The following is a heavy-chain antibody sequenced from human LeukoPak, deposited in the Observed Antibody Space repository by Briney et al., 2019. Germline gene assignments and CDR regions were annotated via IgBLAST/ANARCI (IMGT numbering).Heavy chain of an antibody. CDR2: IYYSGTS. V-gene: IGHV4-39*07. J-gene: IGHJ6*03. CDR1: GGSISSTTYY. Sequence: SETLSLTCTVSGGSISSTTYYWGWVRQPPGKGLEWIGSIYYSGTSYYNPSLKSRVTISVDTSKNQFSLKLSPVTAADTAVYYCATHSGYEYYYYYYYMDVWGKGTTVTVSS. CDR3: ATHSGYEYYYYYYYMDV. D-gene: IGHD5-12*01.